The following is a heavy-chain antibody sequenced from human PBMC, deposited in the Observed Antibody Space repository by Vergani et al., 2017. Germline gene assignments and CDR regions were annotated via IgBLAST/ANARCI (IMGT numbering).Heavy chain of an antibody. D-gene: IGHD1-1*01. CDR2: IRNKANDYTT. Sequence: EVQVVESGGGLVQPGGSLRLSCAASGFIFSDHYMDWVRQAPGKGLEWVGRIRNKANDYTTQYAASVKGRFTISRDDSKSYLYLQMNSLQTNDTAMYDCVRVKGSNWNDHLYDIWGQGTLVTVSS. CDR1: GFIFSDHY. V-gene: IGHV3-72*01. CDR3: VRVKGSNWNDHLYDI. J-gene: IGHJ3*02.